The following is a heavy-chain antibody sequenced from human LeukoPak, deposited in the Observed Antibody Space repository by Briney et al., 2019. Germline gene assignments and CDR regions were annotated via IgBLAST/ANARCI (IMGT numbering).Heavy chain of an antibody. CDR2: ISSSSSYI. CDR3: ARDTTLVVPAATLDY. Sequence: GGSLRLSCAASGFNFNDAWMTWVRQAPGKGLEWVSSISSSSSYIYYADSVKGRFTISRDNAKNSLYLQMNSLRAEDTAVYYCARDTTLVVPAATLDYWGQGTLVTVSS. J-gene: IGHJ4*02. CDR1: GFNFNDAW. V-gene: IGHV3-21*01. D-gene: IGHD2-2*01.